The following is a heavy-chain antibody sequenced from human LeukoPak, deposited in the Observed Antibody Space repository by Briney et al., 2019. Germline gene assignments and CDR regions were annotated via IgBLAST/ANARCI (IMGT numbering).Heavy chain of an antibody. CDR1: GFTFSSYA. CDR3: ARGDYGDFS. D-gene: IGHD4-17*01. Sequence: GGSPRLSCAASGFTFSSYAMHWVRQAPGKGLEWVAVVSYVGTNKYYADSVKGRFTISRDNSKNTLYLQMNSLRAEDTAVYYCARGDYGDFSWGQGTLVTVSS. CDR2: VSYVGTNK. V-gene: IGHV3-30-3*01. J-gene: IGHJ5*02.